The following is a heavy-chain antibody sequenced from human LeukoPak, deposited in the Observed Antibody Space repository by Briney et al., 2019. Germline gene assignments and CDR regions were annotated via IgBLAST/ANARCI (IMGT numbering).Heavy chain of an antibody. D-gene: IGHD3-16*01. Sequence: GGSLRLSCVASGFTFSNYWMNWVRQAPGKGLEWVANIKEDGSEINYVDSVKGRFTISRDNAKNSLYLQMSNLRAEDTAVYFCARGGGLDVWGQGATVTVSS. CDR1: GFTFSNYW. CDR2: IKEDGSEI. CDR3: ARGGGLDV. V-gene: IGHV3-7*03. J-gene: IGHJ6*02.